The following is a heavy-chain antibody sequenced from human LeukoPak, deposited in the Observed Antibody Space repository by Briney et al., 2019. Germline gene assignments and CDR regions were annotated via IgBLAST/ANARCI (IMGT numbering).Heavy chain of an antibody. D-gene: IGHD3-3*01. CDR3: ARGYYDFWSGYYTWHWYFDL. CDR2: INPSGGST. J-gene: IGHJ2*01. CDR1: GYTFTSYY. Sequence: ASVKASCKASGYTFTSYYMHWVRQAPGQGLEWMGIINPSGGSTSYAQKFQGRVTMTRDTSTSTVYMELSSLRSEDTAVYYCARGYYDFWSGYYTWHWYFDLWGRGTLVTVSS. V-gene: IGHV1-46*01.